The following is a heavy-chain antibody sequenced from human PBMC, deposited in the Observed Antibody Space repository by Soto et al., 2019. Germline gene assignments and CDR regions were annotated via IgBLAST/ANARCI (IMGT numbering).Heavy chain of an antibody. CDR3: ARSSGNSETFDY. CDR1: GGSISSSNW. J-gene: IGHJ4*02. CDR2: IYHSGST. V-gene: IGHV4-4*02. D-gene: IGHD3-3*01. Sequence: SETLSLTCAVSGGSISSSNWWSWVRQPPGKGLEWIGEIYHSGSTNYNPSLKCRVTISVDKSKNQFSLKLSSVTAADTAVYYCARSSGNSETFDYWGQGTLVTVSS.